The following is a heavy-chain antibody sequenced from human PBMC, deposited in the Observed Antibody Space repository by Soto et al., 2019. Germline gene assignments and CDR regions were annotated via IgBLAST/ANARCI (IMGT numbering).Heavy chain of an antibody. Sequence: GESLKISCKGSGYRFTSYWIGWVRQMPGKGLEWMGIIYPGDSDTRYSPSFQGQVTISADKSISTAYLQWSSLKASDTAMYYCARIGVVVVPAAMKHYYYMDVWGKGTTVTVSS. CDR1: GYRFTSYW. V-gene: IGHV5-51*01. CDR3: ARIGVVVVPAAMKHYYYMDV. CDR2: IYPGDSDT. D-gene: IGHD2-2*01. J-gene: IGHJ6*03.